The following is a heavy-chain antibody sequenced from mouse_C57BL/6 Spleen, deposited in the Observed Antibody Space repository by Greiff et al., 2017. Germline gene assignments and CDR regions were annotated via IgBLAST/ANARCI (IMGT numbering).Heavy chain of an antibody. J-gene: IGHJ2*01. V-gene: IGHV1-15*01. D-gene: IGHD1-1*01. CDR3: TRGGLYGSSPFDY. Sequence: VKLVESGAELVRPGASVTLSCKASGYTFTDYEMHWVKQTPVHGLEWIGAIDPETGGTAYNQKFKGKAILTADKSSSTAYMELRSLTSEDSAVYYCTRGGLYGSSPFDYWGQGTTLTVSS. CDR1: GYTFTDYE. CDR2: IDPETGGT.